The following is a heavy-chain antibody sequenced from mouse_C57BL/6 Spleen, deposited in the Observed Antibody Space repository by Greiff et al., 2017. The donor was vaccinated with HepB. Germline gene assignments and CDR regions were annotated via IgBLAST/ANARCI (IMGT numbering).Heavy chain of an antibody. V-gene: IGHV3-6*01. CDR3: ARRGIYDGYASWFAY. CDR2: ISYDGSN. Sequence: DVQLQESGPGLVKPSQSLSLTCSVTGYSITSGYYWNWIRQFPGNKLEWMGYISYDGSNNYNPSLKNRISITRDTSKNQFFLKLNSVTTEDTATYYCARRGIYDGYASWFAYWGQGTLVTVSA. J-gene: IGHJ3*01. CDR1: GYSITSGYY. D-gene: IGHD2-3*01.